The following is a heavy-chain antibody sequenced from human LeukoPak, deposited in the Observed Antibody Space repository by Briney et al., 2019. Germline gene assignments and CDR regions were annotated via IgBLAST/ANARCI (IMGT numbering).Heavy chain of an antibody. CDR2: TYYRSNWFN. CDR1: GDSVSSNSAA. D-gene: IGHD2-2*01. V-gene: IGHV6-1*01. CDR3: ARTTKYQFKWAGFDP. J-gene: IGHJ5*02. Sequence: PSQTLSLTCAISGDSVSSNSAAWNWIRQSPSRGLEWLGRTYYRSNWFNDFALSVKSRITINPDTSKNQFSLKLSSVTAADTAVYYCARTTKYQFKWAGFDPWGQGTLVTVSS.